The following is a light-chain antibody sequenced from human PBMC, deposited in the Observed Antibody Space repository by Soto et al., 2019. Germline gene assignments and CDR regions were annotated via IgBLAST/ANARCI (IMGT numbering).Light chain of an antibody. CDR1: QSVSSSY. CDR2: GAS. CDR3: QHYRTS. Sequence: EIVLTQSPGTLSLSAGERATLSCRASQSVSSSYLAWHQQKAGQAPRLLIYGASSRATGIPGSFSGSGSGTDFTLTITRLEPEDFAVYYCQHYRTSFGGGTKVEIK. J-gene: IGKJ4*01. V-gene: IGKV3-20*01.